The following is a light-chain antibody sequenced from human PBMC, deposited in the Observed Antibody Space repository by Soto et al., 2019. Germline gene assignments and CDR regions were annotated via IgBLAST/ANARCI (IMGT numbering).Light chain of an antibody. CDR3: QQYDNLPVT. CDR2: DAS. Sequence: DIQLTQSPSFLSASVGDRVTITCRASQGISSYLAWYQQKPGKAPNLLIYDASTLQTGVPSRFSGSGSGTDFTFTISSLQPEDIATYYCQQYDNLPVTFGQGTKVDIK. CDR1: QGISSY. J-gene: IGKJ2*01. V-gene: IGKV1-33*01.